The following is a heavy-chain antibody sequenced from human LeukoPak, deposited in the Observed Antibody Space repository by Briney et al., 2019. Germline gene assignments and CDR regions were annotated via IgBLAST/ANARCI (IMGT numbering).Heavy chain of an antibody. CDR2: INPSGGST. CDR1: GYTFTSYA. D-gene: IGHD2-8*01. J-gene: IGHJ4*02. V-gene: IGHV1-46*01. CDR3: ARDPGDSMVFIYYFDY. Sequence: ASVKVSCKASGYTFTSYAMNWVRQAPGQGLEWMGIINPSGGSTRYAQNFQGRVTMTRDMSTSTVYMELSSLRSEGTAVYYCARDPGDSMVFIYYFDYWGQGTLVTVSS.